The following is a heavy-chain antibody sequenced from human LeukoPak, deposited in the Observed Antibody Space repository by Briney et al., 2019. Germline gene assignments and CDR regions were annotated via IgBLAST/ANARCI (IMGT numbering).Heavy chain of an antibody. V-gene: IGHV4-39*01. Sequence: SETLSLTCTVSGGSISSSSYYWGWIRQPPGKGLEWIGSIYYSGDTYYNPSLKSRRVTISVDTYKNLFSLRLSSVTAADTAVYYCARHQWHYYYYMGVWGKGSTVTVSS. J-gene: IGHJ6*03. CDR2: IYYSGDT. CDR3: ARHQWHYYYYMGV. D-gene: IGHD6-19*01. CDR1: GGSISSSSYY.